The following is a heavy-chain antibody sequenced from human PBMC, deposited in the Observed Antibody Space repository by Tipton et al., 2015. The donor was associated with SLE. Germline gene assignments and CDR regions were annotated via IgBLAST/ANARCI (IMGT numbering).Heavy chain of an antibody. CDR1: GGSISSYY. Sequence: TLSLTCTVSGGSISSYYWSWIRQPPGKGPEWIGYIYYSGSTNYNPSLKSRVTISVDTSKNQFSLKLNSVTAADTAVYYCARVAVTTGYVDYWGQGTLVTVSS. D-gene: IGHD4-17*01. CDR3: ARVAVTTGYVDY. V-gene: IGHV4-59*08. CDR2: IYYSGST. J-gene: IGHJ4*02.